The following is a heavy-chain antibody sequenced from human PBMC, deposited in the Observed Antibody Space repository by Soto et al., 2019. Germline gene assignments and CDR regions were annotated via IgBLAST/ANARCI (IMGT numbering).Heavy chain of an antibody. CDR3: ARLRQRNYDFWGGMDV. D-gene: IGHD3-3*01. CDR1: GYSFTSYW. J-gene: IGHJ6*02. V-gene: IGHV5-10-1*01. CDR2: IDPSDSYT. Sequence: GESLKISCKGSGYSFTSYWISWVRQMPGKGLEWMGRIDPSDSYTNYSPSFQGHVTISADKSISTAYLQWSSLKASDTAMYYCARLRQRNYDFWGGMDVWGQGTTVTVSS.